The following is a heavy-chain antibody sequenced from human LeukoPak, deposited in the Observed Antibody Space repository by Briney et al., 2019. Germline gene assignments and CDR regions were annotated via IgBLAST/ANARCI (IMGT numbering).Heavy chain of an antibody. J-gene: IGHJ5*02. Sequence: GASAKVSCKASGYTFTGYYMHWVRQAPGQGLEWMGWINPNSGGTNYAQKFQGRVTMTRDTSISTAYMELSRLRSDDTAVYYCARGIAAAGSTGIINWFDPWGQGTLVTVSS. CDR1: GYTFTGYY. CDR3: ARGIAAAGSTGIINWFDP. D-gene: IGHD6-13*01. CDR2: INPNSGGT. V-gene: IGHV1-2*02.